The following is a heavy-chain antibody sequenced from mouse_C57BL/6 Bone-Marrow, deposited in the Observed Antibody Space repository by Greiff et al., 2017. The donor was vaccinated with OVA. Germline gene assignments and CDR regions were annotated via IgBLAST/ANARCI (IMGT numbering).Heavy chain of an antibody. CDR2: INPNTGGT. D-gene: IGHD1-1*02. J-gene: IGHJ2*01. V-gene: IGHV1-26*01. CDR1: GYTFTDYY. Sequence: EVQLQQSGPELVKPGASVKISCKASGYTFTDYYMNWVKPSHGKSLEWIGDINPNTGGTSYNQKFKGNATLTVDKSSSTAYMELRSLTSEDSAVYYCARRWGGYYFDYWGQGTTLTVSS. CDR3: ARRWGGYYFDY.